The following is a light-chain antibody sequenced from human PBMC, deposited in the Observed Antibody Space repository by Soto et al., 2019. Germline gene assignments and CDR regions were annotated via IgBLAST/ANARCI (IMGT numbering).Light chain of an antibody. CDR2: AAS. CDR3: QQGFSLPWT. CDR1: QDIKNY. V-gene: IGKV1-39*01. J-gene: IGKJ1*01. Sequence: DIQVTQSPSSLSASVGDRVTITCRASQDIKNYLNWYQRKPGTAPRLLIYAASILQTGVPSSFSASGSGTEFVLNISSLQPGDFGTYYCQQGFSLPWTFGQGTTVEVK.